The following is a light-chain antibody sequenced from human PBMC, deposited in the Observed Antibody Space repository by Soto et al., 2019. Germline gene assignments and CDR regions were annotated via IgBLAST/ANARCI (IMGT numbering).Light chain of an antibody. Sequence: QSVLTQPPSAAGSPGQSVTISCTGNSSDGGGYNYVSWYQPHSGKYPQLMIPEVSKRPPGVPDRFAGCKSCKTASLTGSGLEAEDEAQYYCSSYAGSNNYYVFGTGTKLAFL. V-gene: IGLV2-8*01. J-gene: IGLJ1*01. CDR3: SSYAGSNNYYV. CDR2: EVS. CDR1: SSDGGGYNY.